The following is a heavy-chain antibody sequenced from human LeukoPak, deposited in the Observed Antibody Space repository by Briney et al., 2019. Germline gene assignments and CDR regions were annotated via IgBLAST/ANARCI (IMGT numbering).Heavy chain of an antibody. CDR3: TTDRDIVVVPAATGGDY. D-gene: IGHD2-2*01. V-gene: IGHV3-15*01. CDR1: GFTFSNAW. J-gene: IGHJ4*02. CDR2: IKSKTDGGTT. Sequence: GGSLRLSCAASGFTFSNAWMSWVRQAPGKGLEWVGRIKSKTDGGTTDYAAPVKGRFTISRDDSKNTLYLQMDSLKTEDTAVYYCTTDRDIVVVPAATGGDYWGQGTLVTVSS.